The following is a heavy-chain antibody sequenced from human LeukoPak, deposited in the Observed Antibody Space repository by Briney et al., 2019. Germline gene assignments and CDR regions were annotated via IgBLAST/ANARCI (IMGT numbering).Heavy chain of an antibody. CDR3: AKDLSYNYNYFDS. D-gene: IGHD1-20*01. CDR1: GLTFSNHA. Sequence: GGSLRLSCAASGLTFSNHALNWVRQAPGKGLEWVSGINSGGGSTYYTDSVKGRFTISRDNSKNTLYLQMNSLRADDTAVYYCAKDLSYNYNYFDSWGQGTLVTVSS. J-gene: IGHJ4*02. V-gene: IGHV3-23*01. CDR2: INSGGGST.